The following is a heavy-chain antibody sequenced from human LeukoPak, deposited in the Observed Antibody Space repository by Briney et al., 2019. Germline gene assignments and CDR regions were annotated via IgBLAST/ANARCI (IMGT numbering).Heavy chain of an antibody. Sequence: ASVKVSCKASGYTFTGYYMHWVRQAPGQGLEWMGIINPSGGSTSYAQKFQGRVTMTRDTSTSTVYMELSSLRSEDTAVYYCARDGVVVVVAATLGDLDYWGQGTLVTVSS. CDR3: ARDGVVVVVAATLGDLDY. J-gene: IGHJ4*02. D-gene: IGHD2-15*01. V-gene: IGHV1-46*01. CDR2: INPSGGST. CDR1: GYTFTGYY.